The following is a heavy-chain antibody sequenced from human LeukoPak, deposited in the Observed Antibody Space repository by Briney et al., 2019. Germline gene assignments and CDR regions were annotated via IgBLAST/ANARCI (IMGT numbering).Heavy chain of an antibody. J-gene: IGHJ4*02. CDR1: GFTFTTYA. D-gene: IGHD3/OR15-3a*01. Sequence: GGSQRLSCAASGFTFTTYAMSWVRQAPGKGLEWVSAISGSGGRTNYADSVKGRFTISRDNSKNTLYLQMNSLRAEDTAVYYCARGGTFLDQLMDSWGQGTLVTVSS. CDR2: ISGSGGRT. V-gene: IGHV3-23*01. CDR3: ARGGTFLDQLMDS.